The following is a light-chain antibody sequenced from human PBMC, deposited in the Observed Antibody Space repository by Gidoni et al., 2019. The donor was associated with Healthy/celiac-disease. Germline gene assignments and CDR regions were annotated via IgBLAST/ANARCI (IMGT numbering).Light chain of an antibody. CDR1: SSNIGSNT. Sequence: QSVLTQPPSASGTPGPRVPIPCSGRSSNIGSNTVNWYQQLPGTAPKLLIYSNNQRPSGVPDRFSGSKSGTSASLAISGLQSEDEADYYCAAWDDSLNGPVFGGGTKLTVL. CDR3: AAWDDSLNGPV. V-gene: IGLV1-44*01. CDR2: SNN. J-gene: IGLJ2*01.